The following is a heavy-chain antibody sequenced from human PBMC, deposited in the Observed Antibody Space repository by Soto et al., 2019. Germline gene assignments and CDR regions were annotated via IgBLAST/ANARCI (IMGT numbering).Heavy chain of an antibody. D-gene: IGHD4-17*01. CDR3: ASGPATVATGLDY. CDR1: GFTFSNYA. J-gene: IGHJ4*02. CDR2: ISDNGGTT. V-gene: IGHV3-64*02. Sequence: EVQLVESGEGLVQPGGSLRLSCAASGFTFSNYAMHWVRQAPGKGLEYVSAISDNGGTTYYADSVKGRFTISRDNSKNTLYIQMGSLRAEDLAVYYCASGPATVATGLDYWGQGTLVTVSS.